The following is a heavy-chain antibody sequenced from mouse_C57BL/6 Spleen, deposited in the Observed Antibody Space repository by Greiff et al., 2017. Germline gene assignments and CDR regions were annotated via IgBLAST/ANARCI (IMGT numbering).Heavy chain of an antibody. CDR3: ASWSYFDD. J-gene: IGHJ2*01. CDR1: GYTFTGYW. Sequence: VQLQQSGAELMKPGASVKLSCKATGYTFTGYWIEWVKQRPGHGLEWIGEILPGGGSTNYNEKFKGKATFTADTSYMTAYMQLISLTTEDSAIYYGASWSYFDDWGQGTTLTVSS. V-gene: IGHV1-9*01. CDR2: ILPGGGST.